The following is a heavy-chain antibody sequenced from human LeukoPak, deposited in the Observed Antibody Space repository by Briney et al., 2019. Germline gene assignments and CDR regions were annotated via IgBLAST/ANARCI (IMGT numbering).Heavy chain of an antibody. CDR1: GVSISGSFYY. V-gene: IGHV4-39*07. J-gene: IGHJ5*02. Sequence: PSETLSLTCSVSGVSISGSFYYWVCHRQPPGMGLEWIGTVHYSGSAYYNPFFKSRVTISVDTSKNQFSLKLSSVTAADTAVYYCTREGGYCSGDSCRNWVHPWGQGTLVTVSS. CDR3: TREGGYCSGDSCRNWVHP. CDR2: VHYSGSA. D-gene: IGHD2-15*01.